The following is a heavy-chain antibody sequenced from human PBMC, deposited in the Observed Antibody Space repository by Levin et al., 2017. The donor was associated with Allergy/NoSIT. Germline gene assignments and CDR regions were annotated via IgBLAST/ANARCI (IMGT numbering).Heavy chain of an antibody. D-gene: IGHD3-3*01. Sequence: ASVKVSCKASGYTFSSYYMHWVRQAPGQGLEWMGIINPSGGSTSYAQKFQGRVTMTRDTSTSTVYMELSSLRSEDTAVYYCAREDNSITIFGVVIYGWFDPWGQGTLVTVSS. CDR3: AREDNSITIFGVVIYGWFDP. V-gene: IGHV1-46*01. J-gene: IGHJ5*02. CDR2: INPSGGST. CDR1: GYTFSSYY.